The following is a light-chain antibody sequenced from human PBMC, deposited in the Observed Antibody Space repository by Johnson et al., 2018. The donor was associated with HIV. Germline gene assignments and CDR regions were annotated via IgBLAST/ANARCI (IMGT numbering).Light chain of an antibody. CDR2: ENN. Sequence: QSVLTQPPSVSAAPGQKVTISCSGSSPNIGNNYVSWYQELPGTALKLLIYENNKRPSGIPDRFSGSKSGTSATLGITGLQTGDEADDYCGTWDSRLTAGHVFGSGTKATLL. J-gene: IGLJ1*01. CDR3: GTWDSRLTAGHV. CDR1: SPNIGNNY. V-gene: IGLV1-51*02.